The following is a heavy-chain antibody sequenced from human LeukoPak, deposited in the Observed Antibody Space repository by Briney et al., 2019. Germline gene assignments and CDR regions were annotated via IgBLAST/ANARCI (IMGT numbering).Heavy chain of an antibody. Sequence: SETLSLTCAVYGGSFSGYYWSWIRQPPGKGLEWIGEINHSGSTNYNPSLKSRVTISVDTSKNQFSLKLSSVTAADTAVYYCARGLPMVRGVINWFDPWGQGTLVTVSS. CDR3: ARGLPMVRGVINWFDP. J-gene: IGHJ5*02. V-gene: IGHV4-34*01. CDR2: INHSGST. CDR1: GGSFSGYY. D-gene: IGHD3-10*01.